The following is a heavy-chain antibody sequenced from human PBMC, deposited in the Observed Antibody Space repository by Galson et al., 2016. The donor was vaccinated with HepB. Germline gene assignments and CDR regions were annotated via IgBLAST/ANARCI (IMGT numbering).Heavy chain of an antibody. V-gene: IGHV1-2*02. CDR2: INANSGGT. D-gene: IGHD3-10*01. Sequence: SVKVSCKASGYDFFGFYIHWVRQAPGQGLEWMGCINANSGGTYYAQKFQGTVTMSRDTSLNTAHMELTRLTSDDAAVYYCAREGRNPVGSRGNWLDAWGQGTLVTVSS. J-gene: IGHJ5*02. CDR3: AREGRNPVGSRGNWLDA. CDR1: GYDFFGFY.